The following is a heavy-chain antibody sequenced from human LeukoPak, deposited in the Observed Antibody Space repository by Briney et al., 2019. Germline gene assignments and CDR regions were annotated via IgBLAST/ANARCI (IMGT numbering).Heavy chain of an antibody. CDR2: IYYSGST. V-gene: IGHV4-59*08. J-gene: IGHJ4*02. D-gene: IGHD1-26*01. CDR1: GGSISSYY. Sequence: SETLSLTCTVSGGSISSYYWSWIRQPPGKGLEWIGYIYYSGSTNYNPSLKSRVTISVGTSKNQFSLKLSSVTAADTAVYYCAGYSGSYIDYWGQGTLVTVSS. CDR3: AGYSGSYIDY.